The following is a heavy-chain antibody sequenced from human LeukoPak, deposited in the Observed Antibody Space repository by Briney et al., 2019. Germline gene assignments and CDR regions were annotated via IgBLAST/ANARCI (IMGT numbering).Heavy chain of an antibody. V-gene: IGHV1-2*02. CDR1: GYTFTGYY. Sequence: ASVKVSCKASGYTFTGYYMHWVRQAPGQGLEWMGWINPNSGGTNYAQKFQGRVTTTRDTSISTAYMELSRLRSDDTAVYYCARGAVIVVVPAAIIDYWGQGTLVTVSS. J-gene: IGHJ4*02. D-gene: IGHD2-2*01. CDR3: ARGAVIVVVPAAIIDY. CDR2: INPNSGGT.